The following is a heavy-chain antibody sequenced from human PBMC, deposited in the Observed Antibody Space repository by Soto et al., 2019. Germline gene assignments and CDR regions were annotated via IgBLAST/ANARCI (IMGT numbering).Heavy chain of an antibody. V-gene: IGHV1-2*02. J-gene: IGHJ4*01. CDR3: ARGDYGTGGYRFPYFDY. CDR2: INPDSGAT. Sequence: HEPLVQSGAEVKRPGASLKVSCKGSGYSFTGYYIHWVRQAPGQGLEWMGWINPDSGATNYAQNFQGRVTLTSDTSISTACIDLTSLTSDDTAVYYCARGDYGTGGYRFPYFDYWGHGTLVIVSS. D-gene: IGHD2-8*02. CDR1: GYSFTGYY.